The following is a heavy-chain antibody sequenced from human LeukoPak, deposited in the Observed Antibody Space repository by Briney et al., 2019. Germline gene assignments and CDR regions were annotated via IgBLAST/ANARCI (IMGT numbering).Heavy chain of an antibody. CDR2: ISGSGGST. D-gene: IGHD2-2*02. V-gene: IGHV3-23*01. CDR1: GFTFSSHA. Sequence: GGSLRLSCAASGFTFSSHAMSWVRQAPGKGLEWDSAISGSGGSTYYADSVKGRFTISRDNSKNTLYLQMNSLRAEDTAVYYCARRLLGYCSSTSCYTGSWFDPWGQGTLVTVSS. CDR3: ARRLLGYCSSTSCYTGSWFDP. J-gene: IGHJ5*02.